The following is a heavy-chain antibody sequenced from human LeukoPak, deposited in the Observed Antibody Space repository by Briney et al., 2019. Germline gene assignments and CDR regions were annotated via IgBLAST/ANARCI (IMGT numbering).Heavy chain of an antibody. CDR3: ARENMIDY. J-gene: IGHJ4*02. V-gene: IGHV1-2*02. CDR2: INPNSGGT. CDR1: GYTFTGYY. Sequence: ASVKVSCKASGYTFTGYYIHWVRQAPGQGLEWMGWINPNSGGTNYAQKFQGRVTVTRDTSITTAYMELSSLRSDDTAVYYCARENMIDYWGQGTLVTVSS. D-gene: IGHD3-22*01.